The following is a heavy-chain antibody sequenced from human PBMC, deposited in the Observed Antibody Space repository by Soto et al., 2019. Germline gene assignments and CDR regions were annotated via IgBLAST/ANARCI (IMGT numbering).Heavy chain of an antibody. Sequence: EVHLVESGGGLVQPGGSLRLSCVASGFTFSSYWMHWVRQAPGKGLVWVSSISNDGSSTIYADPVKGRFTISRDNDKNTLYLQMNSLRAEDTAVYYCARLPNKSPQNWGQGTLVIVSP. CDR3: ARLPNKSPQN. CDR1: GFTFSSYW. V-gene: IGHV3-74*01. J-gene: IGHJ1*01. CDR2: ISNDGSST.